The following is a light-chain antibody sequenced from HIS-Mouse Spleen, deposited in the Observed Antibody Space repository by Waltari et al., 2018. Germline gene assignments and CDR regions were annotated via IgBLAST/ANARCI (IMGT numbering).Light chain of an antibody. CDR3: YSTDSSGNHRV. CDR2: EDS. CDR1: ALPKKY. J-gene: IGLJ2*01. V-gene: IGLV3-10*01. Sequence: SYELTQPSSVSVSPGQTARITCSGDALPKKYASWYQQQSGQAPVLVIYEDSKRTSGIPEGFSGYRSGTMATLTISGAQVEDEADYYCYSTDSSGNHRVVGGGTKLTVL.